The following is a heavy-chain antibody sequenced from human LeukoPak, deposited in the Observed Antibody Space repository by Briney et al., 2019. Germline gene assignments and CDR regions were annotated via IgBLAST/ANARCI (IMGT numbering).Heavy chain of an antibody. Sequence: GGFRIVSCAAAGFTFSSYGMHWVRQAPGKGLEWVAVLWYDGSNKYYADSVKGRFTISRDNSKNTLYLQMNSLRAEDTAVYYCARGFTMVRGVTTYYFDYWGQGTLVTVSS. CDR2: LWYDGSNK. CDR3: ARGFTMVRGVTTYYFDY. J-gene: IGHJ4*02. V-gene: IGHV3-33*01. D-gene: IGHD3-10*01. CDR1: GFTFSSYG.